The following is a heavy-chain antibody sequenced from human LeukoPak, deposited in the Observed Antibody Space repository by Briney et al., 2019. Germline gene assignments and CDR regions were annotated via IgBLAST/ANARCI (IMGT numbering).Heavy chain of an antibody. J-gene: IGHJ4*02. CDR1: GGSVGSSSHY. CDR2: IYYSGNT. CDR3: ARGEDVAAAGIEY. D-gene: IGHD6-13*01. Sequence: SETLSPTCIVSGGSVGSSSHYWAWIRQPPGMGLEWIGSIYYSGNTYYNPSLKSRVTISVDTSKNQFSLKLSSVTATDTAVYYCARGEDVAAAGIEYWGQGTLVTVSS. V-gene: IGHV4-39*01.